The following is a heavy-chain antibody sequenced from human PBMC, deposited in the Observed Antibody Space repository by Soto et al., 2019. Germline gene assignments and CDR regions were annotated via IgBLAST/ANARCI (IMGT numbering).Heavy chain of an antibody. J-gene: IGHJ6*02. D-gene: IGHD3-3*01. Sequence: PGGSLRLSCAASGFTFSSYGMHWVRQAPGKGLEWVAVIWYDGSSKYYADSVKGRFTISRDNSKNTLYLQMNSLRAEDTAVYYCAKDRYDFWSGSYYYYYGMDVWGQGTTVTVSS. CDR3: AKDRYDFWSGSYYYYYGMDV. CDR2: IWYDGSSK. CDR1: GFTFSSYG. V-gene: IGHV3-33*06.